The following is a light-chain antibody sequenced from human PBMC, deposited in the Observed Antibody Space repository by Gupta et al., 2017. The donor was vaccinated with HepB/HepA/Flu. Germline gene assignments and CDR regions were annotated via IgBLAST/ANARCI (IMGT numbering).Light chain of an antibody. CDR2: EVT. J-gene: IGLJ2*01. Sequence: QSALTQPPSVSGSPGQSVTISCTGTSSDIGTYNRVSWYQQPPGTAPKLMIYEVTHRPSGVPDRFSGSKSGNTASLTISGRQAEDEADYYCSSYTRSRTVLFGGGTRLTVL. CDR1: SSDIGTYNR. V-gene: IGLV2-18*02. CDR3: SSYTRSRTVL.